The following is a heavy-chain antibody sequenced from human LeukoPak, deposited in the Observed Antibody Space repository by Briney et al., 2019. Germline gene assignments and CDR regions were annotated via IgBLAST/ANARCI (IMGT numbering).Heavy chain of an antibody. D-gene: IGHD5-18*01. CDR2: IWYDGSNK. J-gene: IGHJ4*02. Sequence: PGGSLRLSCAASGFTFSSYAMHWVRQAPGKGLEWVAVIWYDGSNKYYADSVKGRFTISRDNSKNTLYLQMNSLRAEDTAVYYCARDKTTGYSYGCDWGQGTLVTVSS. V-gene: IGHV3-33*08. CDR3: ARDKTTGYSYGCD. CDR1: GFTFSSYA.